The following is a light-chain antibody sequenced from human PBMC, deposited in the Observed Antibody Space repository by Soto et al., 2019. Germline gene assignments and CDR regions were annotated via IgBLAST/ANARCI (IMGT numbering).Light chain of an antibody. Sequence: QSALTQPASVSGSPGQSITISCTGTSSDVGGYNYVSWYQQHPDKPPKLMIYEVNNRPSGVSNRFSGSKSGNTASLTISGLQAEDEADYYCNSYTSSSSDVFGTGTKVTVL. CDR2: EVN. CDR3: NSYTSSSSDV. CDR1: SSDVGGYNY. J-gene: IGLJ1*01. V-gene: IGLV2-14*01.